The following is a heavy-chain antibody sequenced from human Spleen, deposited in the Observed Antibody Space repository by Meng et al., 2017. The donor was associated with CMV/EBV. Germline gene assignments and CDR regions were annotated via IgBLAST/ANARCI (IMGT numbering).Heavy chain of an antibody. V-gene: IGHV4-39*07. CDR2: VSYSGTT. CDR3: ARISGSYLNWFDP. Sequence: SETLSLTCIVSGDSISSSAYYWGWIRQPPGKGLEWIASVSYSGTTSYNPSLKSRVTISVGRSKNQFSLKLRSVTVADTAVYYCARISGSYLNWFDPWGQGTLVTVSS. CDR1: GDSISSSAYY. J-gene: IGHJ5*02. D-gene: IGHD1-26*01.